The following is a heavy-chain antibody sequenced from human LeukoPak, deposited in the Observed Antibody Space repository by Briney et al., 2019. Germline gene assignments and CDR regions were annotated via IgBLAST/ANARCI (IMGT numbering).Heavy chain of an antibody. D-gene: IGHD1-26*01. CDR3: ARGLLVGAAGVGY. Sequence: ASVKVSCKASGYTFTSYGISWVRQAPGQGLEWMGWISAYNGNTNYAQKLQGRVTTPTDTSTSTAYMELRSLSCDDTAVYYCARGLLVGAAGVGYWGQGTPVTVSS. CDR2: ISAYNGNT. J-gene: IGHJ4*02. CDR1: GYTFTSYG. V-gene: IGHV1-18*01.